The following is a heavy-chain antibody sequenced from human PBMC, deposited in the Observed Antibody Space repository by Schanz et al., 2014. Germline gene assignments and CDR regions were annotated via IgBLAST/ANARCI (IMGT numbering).Heavy chain of an antibody. J-gene: IGHJ3*02. CDR3: ARVVLGGDAFDI. CDR2: IYNSGKT. Sequence: QVQLQESGPALVKPSETLSLTCTVSCGSISSEYWSWIRQPAGKGLEWIGRIYNSGKTNYNPSLESRVSMSVDTSKKQLSLKLRSVSAADTAVYYCARVVLGGDAFDIWGQGTMVTVSS. V-gene: IGHV4-4*07. D-gene: IGHD3-10*01. CDR1: CGSISSEY.